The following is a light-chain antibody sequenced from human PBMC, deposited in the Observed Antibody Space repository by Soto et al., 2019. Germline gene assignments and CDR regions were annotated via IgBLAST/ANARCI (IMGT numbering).Light chain of an antibody. CDR3: QAWDSSTAV. CDR2: QDS. Sequence: SYELTQPPSVSVSPGQTASITCSGDKLGDKYACWYQQKPGQSTVLVIYQDSKRPSGIPERFSGSNSGNTATLTISGTQAMDEADYYCQAWDSSTAVFGGGTKRTVL. CDR1: KLGDKY. J-gene: IGLJ2*01. V-gene: IGLV3-1*01.